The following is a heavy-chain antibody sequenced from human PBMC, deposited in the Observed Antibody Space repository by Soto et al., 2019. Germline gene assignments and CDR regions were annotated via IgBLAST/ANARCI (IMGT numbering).Heavy chain of an antibody. CDR3: VRDGTKTLRDWFDT. Sequence: PSETLSLTCTVSGASISGFYWSWIRKSAGKGLEWIGRIYATGTTDYNPSLKSRVMMSVDTSKKQFSLKLRSVTAADTAVYYCVRDGTKTLRDWFDTWGQGISVNVS. D-gene: IGHD1-1*01. CDR2: IYATGTT. J-gene: IGHJ5*02. CDR1: GASISGFY. V-gene: IGHV4-4*07.